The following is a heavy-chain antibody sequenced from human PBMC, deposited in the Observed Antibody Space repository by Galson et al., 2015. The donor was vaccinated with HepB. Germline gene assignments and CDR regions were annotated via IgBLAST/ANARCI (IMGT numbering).Heavy chain of an antibody. D-gene: IGHD2-21*01. CDR2: IIPIFGTA. CDR3: ARWGPRLAYCGGDCYSGLDY. J-gene: IGHJ4*02. CDR1: GGTFSSYA. V-gene: IGHV1-69*13. Sequence: SVKVSCKASGGTFSSYAISWVRQAPGQGLEWMGGIIPIFGTANYAQKFQGRVTITADESTSTAYMELSSLRSEDTAVYYCARWGPRLAYCGGDCYSGLDYWGQGTLVTVSS.